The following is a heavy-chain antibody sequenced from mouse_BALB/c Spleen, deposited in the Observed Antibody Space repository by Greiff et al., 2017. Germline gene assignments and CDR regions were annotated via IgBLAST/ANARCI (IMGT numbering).Heavy chain of an antibody. CDR2: IDPSDSYT. V-gene: IGHV1-69*02. CDR3: ARGGKSYAMDY. CDR1: GYTFTSYW. J-gene: IGHJ4*01. D-gene: IGHD2-1*01. Sequence: QVQLQQSGAELVKPGASVKLSCKASGYTFTSYWMPWVKQRPGQGLEWIGEIDPSDSYTNYNQKFKGKATLTVDKSSSTAYMQLSSLTSEDSAVYYCARGGKSYAMDYWGQGTSVTVSS.